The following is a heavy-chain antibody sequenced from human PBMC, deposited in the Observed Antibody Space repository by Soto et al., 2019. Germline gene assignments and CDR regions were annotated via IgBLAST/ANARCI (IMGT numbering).Heavy chain of an antibody. CDR1: GYTFNSYG. Sequence: ASVKVSCKASGYTFNSYGISWVRQAPGQGLDWMGWISAYNGNKKYAQKLQGRVTMTTDTSTSTAYMELRSLSSDDTSVYYCARALGQQLSAYGGRGTLVPVSS. D-gene: IGHD6-13*01. CDR3: ARALGQQLSAY. CDR2: ISAYNGNK. J-gene: IGHJ4*02. V-gene: IGHV1-18*01.